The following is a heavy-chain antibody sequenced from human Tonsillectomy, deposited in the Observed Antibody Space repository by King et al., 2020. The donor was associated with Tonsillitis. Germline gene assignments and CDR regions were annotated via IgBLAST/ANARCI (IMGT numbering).Heavy chain of an antibody. CDR2: IIPIFGTA. CDR3: ARGERFREAKDSSGYQYYFDY. CDR1: GGTFSSYA. Sequence: QLVQSGAEVKKPGSSVKVSCKASGGTFSSYAISWVRQAPGQGLEWMGGIIPIFGTANYAQKFQGRVTITADESTSTAYMELSSLRSEDTAVYYCARGERFREAKDSSGYQYYFDYWGQGTLVTVSS. J-gene: IGHJ4*02. D-gene: IGHD3-22*01. V-gene: IGHV1-69*01.